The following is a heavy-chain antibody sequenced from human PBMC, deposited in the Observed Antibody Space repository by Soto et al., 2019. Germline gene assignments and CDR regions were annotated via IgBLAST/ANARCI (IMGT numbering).Heavy chain of an antibody. J-gene: IGHJ4*02. CDR1: GFTFSSYA. CDR3: ASRIPTFGVVKGY. Sequence: GGSLRLSCAASGFTFSSYAMTWVRQAPGKGLEWVSTISHSGASTYYADSVKGRFTISRDNSKNTLYLQMNSLRAEDTAVYYCASRIPTFGVVKGYWGQGTLVTVSS. V-gene: IGHV3-23*01. D-gene: IGHD3-3*01. CDR2: ISHSGAST.